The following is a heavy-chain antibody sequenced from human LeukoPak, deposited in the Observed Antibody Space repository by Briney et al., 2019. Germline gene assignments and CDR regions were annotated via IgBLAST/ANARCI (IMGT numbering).Heavy chain of an antibody. D-gene: IGHD5-18*01. CDR3: ARELGRGYSYGYASGY. Sequence: ASVKVSCTASGYTFTSYAMNWVRQAPGKGLEWMGLINNNTGNPTYAQGFTGRFIFSLDTSVSTAYLQISSLKAEDTAVYYCARELGRGYSYGYASGYWGQGTLVTVSS. CDR1: GYTFTSYA. J-gene: IGHJ4*02. CDR2: INNNTGNP. V-gene: IGHV7-4-1*02.